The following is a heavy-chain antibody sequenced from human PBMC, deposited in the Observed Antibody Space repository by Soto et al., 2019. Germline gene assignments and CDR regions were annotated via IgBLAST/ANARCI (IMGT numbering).Heavy chain of an antibody. CDR3: ARQGYYDSSGYPH. Sequence: GGSLRLSCAASGFTFSSYAMSWVRQAPGKGLEWVSAISGSGGSTYYADSVKGRFTISRDNSKNTLYLQMNSLRAEDTAVYYCARQGYYDSSGYPHWGQGTLVTVSS. J-gene: IGHJ4*02. CDR2: ISGSGGST. CDR1: GFTFSSYA. V-gene: IGHV3-23*01. D-gene: IGHD3-22*01.